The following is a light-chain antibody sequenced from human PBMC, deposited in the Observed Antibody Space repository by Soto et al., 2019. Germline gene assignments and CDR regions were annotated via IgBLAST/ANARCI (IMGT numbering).Light chain of an antibody. CDR2: EVT. Sequence: QSVLTQPPSASGSLGQSVTISCTGTSRDVGGYNFVSWYQQHPGKAPKLMIYEVTKRPSGVPDRFSGSRSGNTASLTVSGLQADDEADYYCSSYAGTSYIFGTGTKLTVL. V-gene: IGLV2-8*01. J-gene: IGLJ1*01. CDR1: SRDVGGYNF. CDR3: SSYAGTSYI.